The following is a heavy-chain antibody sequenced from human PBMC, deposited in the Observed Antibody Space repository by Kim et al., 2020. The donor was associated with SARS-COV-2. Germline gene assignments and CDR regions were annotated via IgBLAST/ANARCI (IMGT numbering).Heavy chain of an antibody. CDR2: IDPSGGTTT. D-gene: IGHD3-22*01. CDR1: GYVFSSHH. CDR3: ARADTGAMDV. V-gene: IGHV1-46*01. J-gene: IGHJ6*02. Sequence: ASVKVSCKASGYVFSSHHMHWVRQAPGQGLECMGLIDPSGGTTTTYAQKFRGRVTMTSDTSTSTVYMELSSLRSEDTAVYYCARADTGAMDVWGQGTTVT.